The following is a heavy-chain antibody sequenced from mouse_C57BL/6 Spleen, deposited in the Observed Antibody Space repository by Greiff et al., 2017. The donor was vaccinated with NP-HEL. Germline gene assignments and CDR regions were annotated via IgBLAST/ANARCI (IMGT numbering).Heavy chain of an antibody. CDR2: IDPETGGT. Sequence: VQLQQSGAELVRPGASVTLSCKASGYTFTDYEMHWVKQTPVHGLEWIGAIDPETGGTAYNQKFKGKAILTADKSSSTAYMELRSLTSEDSAVYYCTREDYYGSSSPWGQGTTLTVSS. J-gene: IGHJ2*01. V-gene: IGHV1-15*01. CDR1: GYTFTDYE. D-gene: IGHD1-1*01. CDR3: TREDYYGSSSP.